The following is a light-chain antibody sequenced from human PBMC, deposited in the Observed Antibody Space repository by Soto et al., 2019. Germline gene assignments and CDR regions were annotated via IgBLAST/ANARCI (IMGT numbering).Light chain of an antibody. CDR1: SSDVGGYNY. J-gene: IGLJ2*01. CDR2: EVS. CDR3: SSYGGSDTVV. Sequence: QSVLTQPPSASGSPGQSVTISCTGSSSDVGGYNYVSWYQQHPGKAPKLMIYEVSKRPSGVPDRLSGSKAGNTASLTVSGLQAEDEADYYCSSYGGSDTVVFCGGTKVTVL. V-gene: IGLV2-8*01.